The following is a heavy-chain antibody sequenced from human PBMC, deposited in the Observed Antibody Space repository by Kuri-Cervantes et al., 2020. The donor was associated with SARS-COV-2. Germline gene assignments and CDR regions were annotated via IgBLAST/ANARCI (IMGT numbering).Heavy chain of an antibody. J-gene: IGHJ6*02. Sequence: GSLRLSCAVYGGSFSGYYWSWIRQPPGKGLEWLGEINHSGSTTYKPPLKSRVSMSVDTSKNQFSLKLSSVTAADTAVYYCARSFPRLLWRYYYYGMDVWGQGTTVTVSS. CDR1: GGSFSGYY. D-gene: IGHD2-2*01. CDR3: ARSFPRLLWRYYYYGMDV. CDR2: INHSGST. V-gene: IGHV4-34*01.